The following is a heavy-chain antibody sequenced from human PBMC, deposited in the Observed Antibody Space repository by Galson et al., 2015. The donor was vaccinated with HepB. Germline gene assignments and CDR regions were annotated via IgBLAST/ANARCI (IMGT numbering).Heavy chain of an antibody. J-gene: IGHJ4*02. D-gene: IGHD6-19*01. CDR1: GFTFSNYG. CDR2: ISYDGSNK. Sequence: SLRLSCAASGFTFSNYGMHWVRQAPGKGLEWVAVISYDGSNKYYADYVKGRFTLSRDNSKNTLYLQMNSLRAEDTALYYCAKDPYLYSALAGTMAGFDYWGQGTLVTVSS. V-gene: IGHV3-30*18. CDR3: AKDPYLYSALAGTMAGFDY.